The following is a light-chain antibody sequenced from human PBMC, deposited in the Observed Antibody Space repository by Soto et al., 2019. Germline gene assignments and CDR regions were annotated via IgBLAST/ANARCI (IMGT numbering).Light chain of an antibody. CDR1: SSNIGSNT. CDR2: SNN. Sequence: QSVLTQPPSASGTPGQRVTISCSGSSSNIGSNTVNWYQQLPGTAPKLLIYSNNQRPSGVPDRFSGSKSGTSASLAISGLQSEDEAVYYCAAWDDSLNGDVFGTGTKLTVL. V-gene: IGLV1-44*01. CDR3: AAWDDSLNGDV. J-gene: IGLJ1*01.